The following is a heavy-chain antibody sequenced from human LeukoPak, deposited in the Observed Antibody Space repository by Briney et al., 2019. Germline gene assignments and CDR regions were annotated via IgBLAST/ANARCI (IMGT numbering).Heavy chain of an antibody. CDR2: IIPIFGTA. D-gene: IGHD5-18*01. V-gene: IGHV1-69*13. CDR1: GGTFSSYA. Sequence: GASVKVSCKASGGTFSSYAISWVRQAPGQGLEWMGGIIPIFGTANYAQKFQGRVTITVDESTSTAYMELSSLRSEDTAVYYCALTVDTAMTFNWFDPWGQGTLVTVSS. CDR3: ALTVDTAMTFNWFDP. J-gene: IGHJ5*02.